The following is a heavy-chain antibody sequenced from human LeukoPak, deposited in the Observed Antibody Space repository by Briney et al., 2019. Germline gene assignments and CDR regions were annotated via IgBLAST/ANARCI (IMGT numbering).Heavy chain of an antibody. V-gene: IGHV3-53*01. Sequence: SGGSLRLSCTVSGFTVSSNSMSWVRQAPGKGLEWASFIYSGGNTLYSDSVKGRFTISRDNSKNTLYLQMTSLKTEDTAVYYCTTDLGRSRIAPRFYYWGQGTLVTVSS. CDR1: GFTVSSNS. J-gene: IGHJ4*02. D-gene: IGHD6-6*01. CDR3: TTDLGRSRIAPRFYY. CDR2: IYSGGNT.